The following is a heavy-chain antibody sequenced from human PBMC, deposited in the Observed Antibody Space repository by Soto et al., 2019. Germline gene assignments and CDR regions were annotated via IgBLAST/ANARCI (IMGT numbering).Heavy chain of an antibody. Sequence: QVQLVQSGAEVKKPGSSVKVSCKASGGTFSSYAISWVRQAPGQGLEWMGGIIPIFGTPNYGQKFQGRVTITADESTSTAYMELSSLRSEDTAVYSCARDSGLGVAVGNWFDPWGQGTLVTVSS. CDR1: GGTFSSYA. D-gene: IGHD6-19*01. J-gene: IGHJ5*02. V-gene: IGHV1-69*19. CDR3: ARDSGLGVAVGNWFDP. CDR2: IIPIFGTP.